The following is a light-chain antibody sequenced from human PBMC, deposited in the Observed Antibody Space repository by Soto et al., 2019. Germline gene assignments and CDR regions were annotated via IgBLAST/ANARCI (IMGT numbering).Light chain of an antibody. V-gene: IGKV3-11*01. CDR2: GAS. CDR1: QSVSTN. CDR3: QQRSNWPLT. J-gene: IGKJ1*01. Sequence: IVMTQSPAPLSVSPGERATLSCRASQSVSTNLAWYQQKPGQAPRLLISGASNRATGIPARFSGSGSGTDFTLTISSLEPEDFAVYYCQQRSNWPLTFGQGTKVDIK.